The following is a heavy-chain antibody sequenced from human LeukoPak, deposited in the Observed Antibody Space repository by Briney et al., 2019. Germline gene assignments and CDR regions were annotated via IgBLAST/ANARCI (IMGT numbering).Heavy chain of an antibody. V-gene: IGHV3-23*01. CDR2: ISGSGGST. CDR3: AKDKGRTMVRGSFDY. D-gene: IGHD3-10*01. CDR1: GFTFSSYA. J-gene: IGHJ4*02. Sequence: GGSLRLSCAASGFTFSSYAMSRVRQAPGRGLEWVSAISGSGGSTYYADSVKGRFTISRDNSKNTLYLQMNSLRAEDTAVYYCAKDKGRTMVRGSFDYWGQGTLVTVSS.